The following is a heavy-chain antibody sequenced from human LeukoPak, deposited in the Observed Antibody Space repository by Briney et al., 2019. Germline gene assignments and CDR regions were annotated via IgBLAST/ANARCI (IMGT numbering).Heavy chain of an antibody. D-gene: IGHD1-26*01. CDR2: IYHGGTT. CDR3: ARVWIASGSYYDDRGAFDY. J-gene: IGHJ4*02. CDR1: GYFISSGYY. Sequence: KSSETLSLTCTVSGYFISSGYYGGWIRQPPGKGLEWIGNIYHGGTTYYNPSLKSRVTISVDTSKNQFSLKLNSVTAADTAVYYCARVWIASGSYYDDRGAFDYWGQGTLVTVSS. V-gene: IGHV4-38-2*02.